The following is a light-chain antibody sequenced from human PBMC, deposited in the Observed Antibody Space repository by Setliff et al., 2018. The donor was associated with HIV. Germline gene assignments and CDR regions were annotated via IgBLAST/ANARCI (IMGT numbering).Light chain of an antibody. J-gene: IGKJ5*01. Sequence: AIRMTQSPSSLSASTGDRVTITCRASQDISTYLARYQQKPGKAPKLLIYTASTLQSGVPSRFSGSASGTNFTLSISCLQSEDFAAYYCQQYYTYPLTFGQGTRQEIK. CDR3: QQYYTYPLT. CDR1: QDISTY. V-gene: IGKV1-8*01. CDR2: TAS.